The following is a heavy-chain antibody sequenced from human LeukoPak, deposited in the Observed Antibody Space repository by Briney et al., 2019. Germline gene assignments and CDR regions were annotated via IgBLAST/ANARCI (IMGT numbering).Heavy chain of an antibody. CDR1: GFTLSSYW. D-gene: IGHD3-3*01. CDR2: IKQDGSEK. Sequence: GGSLRLSCAASGFTLSSYWMSWVRQAPGKGLEWVANIKQDGSEKYYVDSVKGRFTISRDNAKNSLYLQMNSLRAEDTAVYYCARTPQPYYDFWSGYYRSDYYGMDVWGQGTTVAVSS. CDR3: ARTPQPYYDFWSGYYRSDYYGMDV. J-gene: IGHJ6*02. V-gene: IGHV3-7*03.